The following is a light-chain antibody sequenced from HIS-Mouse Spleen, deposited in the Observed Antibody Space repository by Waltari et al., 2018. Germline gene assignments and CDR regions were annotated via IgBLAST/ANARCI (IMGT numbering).Light chain of an antibody. V-gene: IGLV2-14*01. CDR2: EVS. Sequence: QSALTQPASVSGSPGQSTTISCTGTSSAVGAYNYVSRYQQHPGKAPKLMIYEVSNRPSGVSIRFSGSKSGNTASLTISGLQAEDEADYYCSSYTSSSTLGVFGGGTKLTVL. J-gene: IGLJ3*02. CDR3: SSYTSSSTLGV. CDR1: SSAVGAYNY.